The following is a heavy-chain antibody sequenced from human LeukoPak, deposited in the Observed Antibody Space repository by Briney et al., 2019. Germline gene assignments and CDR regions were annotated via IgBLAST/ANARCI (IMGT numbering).Heavy chain of an antibody. CDR1: GFTFSSYW. D-gene: IGHD1-26*01. CDR3: ARYSENYHAIDY. Sequence: PGGSLRLACAASGFTFSSYWMHWVRQAPGKGLVWVSRINSEGTSTSYADSVKGRFTISRDNAENTLYLQMNSLRAEDTALYYCARYSENYHAIDYWGQGTLVTVSS. CDR2: INSEGTST. J-gene: IGHJ4*02. V-gene: IGHV3-74*01.